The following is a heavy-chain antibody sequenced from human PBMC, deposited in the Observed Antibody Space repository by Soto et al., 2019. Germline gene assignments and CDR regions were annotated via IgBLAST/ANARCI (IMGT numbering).Heavy chain of an antibody. CDR2: IYYSGST. Sequence: PSETLSLTCTVSGGSISSGGYYWSWIRQHPGKGLEWIGYIYYSGSTYYNPSLKSRVTISVDTSKNQFSLKLSSVTAADTAVYYCARGKYSSPRGGLDVWGQGTPVTVS. J-gene: IGHJ6*02. CDR1: GGSISSGGYY. CDR3: ARGKYSSPRGGLDV. V-gene: IGHV4-31*03. D-gene: IGHD4-4*01.